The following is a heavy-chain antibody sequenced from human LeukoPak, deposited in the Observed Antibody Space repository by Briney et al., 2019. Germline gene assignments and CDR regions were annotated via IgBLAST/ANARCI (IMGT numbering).Heavy chain of an antibody. Sequence: PSETLSLTCTVSGGSISSYYWSWIRQPPGKGLEWIGYIYYSGSTNYNPSLKSRVTISVDTSKNQFSLKLSSVTAADTAVYYCARLKDGSGGWFDPWGQGTLVTVSS. J-gene: IGHJ5*02. V-gene: IGHV4-59*08. CDR1: GGSISSYY. D-gene: IGHD2-15*01. CDR3: ARLKDGSGGWFDP. CDR2: IYYSGST.